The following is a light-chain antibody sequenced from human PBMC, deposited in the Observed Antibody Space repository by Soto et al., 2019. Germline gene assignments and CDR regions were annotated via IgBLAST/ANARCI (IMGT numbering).Light chain of an antibody. V-gene: IGKV3-20*01. CDR3: QQYRA. Sequence: EIVLTQSPATLSLSPGERATLSCRASQSIGSNVAWYQQKPGQAPRLLIYGASTRATGIPDRFSGSGSGTDFTLTISRLEPEDFAVYYCQQYRAFGQGTKVDIK. CDR2: GAS. J-gene: IGKJ1*01. CDR1: QSIGSN.